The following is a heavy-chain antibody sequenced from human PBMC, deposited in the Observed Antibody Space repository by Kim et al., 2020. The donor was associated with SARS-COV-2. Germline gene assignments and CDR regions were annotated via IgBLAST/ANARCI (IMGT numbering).Heavy chain of an antibody. CDR1: GYSFTSYW. CDR2: IYPGDSDT. J-gene: IGHJ4*02. D-gene: IGHD3-10*01. Sequence: GESLKISCKGSGYSFTSYWIGWVRQMPGKGLEWMGIIYPGDSDTRYSPSFQGQVTISADKSISTAYLQWSSLKASDTAMYYCARHVGYISGYYGSGSPGEADYWGQGTLVTVSS. CDR3: ARHVGYISGYYGSGSPGEADY. V-gene: IGHV5-51*01.